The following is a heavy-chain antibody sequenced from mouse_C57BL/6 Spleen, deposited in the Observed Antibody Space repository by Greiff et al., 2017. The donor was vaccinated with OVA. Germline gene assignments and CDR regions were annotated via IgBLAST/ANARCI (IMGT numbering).Heavy chain of an antibody. Sequence: VQLQQSGAELVRPGTSVKMSCKASGYTFTNYWIGWAKQRPGHGLEWIGDIYPGGGYTNYNEKFKGKATLTADKSSSTAYMQFSSLTSEDSAIYYWARSGPYYSKLSPLDYWGQGTTLTVSS. J-gene: IGHJ2*01. V-gene: IGHV1-63*01. CDR1: GYTFTNYW. D-gene: IGHD2-5*01. CDR2: IYPGGGYT. CDR3: ARSGPYYSKLSPLDY.